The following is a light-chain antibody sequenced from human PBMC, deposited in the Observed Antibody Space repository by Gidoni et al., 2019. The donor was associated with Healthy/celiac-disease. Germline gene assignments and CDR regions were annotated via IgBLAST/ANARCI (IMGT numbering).Light chain of an antibody. CDR2: AAS. J-gene: IGKJ4*01. V-gene: IGKV1-17*01. Sequence: DIQKPQSPSSLSASVGDRVTITCRASQDINNDLGWYQQKPGKAPKRLIYAASSLQSGVPSRFSGSGSGTEFTLTISSLQPEDFATYYCLQHNSYPLTFGGGTKVEIK. CDR1: QDINND. CDR3: LQHNSYPLT.